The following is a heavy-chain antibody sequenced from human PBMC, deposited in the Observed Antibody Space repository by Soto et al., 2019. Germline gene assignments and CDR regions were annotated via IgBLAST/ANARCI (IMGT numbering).Heavy chain of an antibody. D-gene: IGHD6-19*01. V-gene: IGHV1-69*01. J-gene: IGHJ4*02. Sequence: QVQLEQSGGEVKQPGSSVRVSCKTSGGTFSTYAINWVRQAPGQGLEWMGAIIPLFGTADYSQKFQGRVNITADESTSTAYMELSSLRFDDTAVYFCARPKGTYSSGYYYFDFWGQGTLVTVSS. CDR3: ARPKGTYSSGYYYFDF. CDR2: IIPLFGTA. CDR1: GGTFSTYA.